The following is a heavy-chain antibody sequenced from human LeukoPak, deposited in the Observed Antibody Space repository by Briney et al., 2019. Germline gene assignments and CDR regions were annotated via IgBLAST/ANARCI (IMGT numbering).Heavy chain of an antibody. Sequence: GRCLRLSCAASGFTFSSYSMNWVRHPAGKRLEWVSSMSSSSSYIYYADSVKGRFTISRDNAKNSRYLQMNSRRAEDTAVYYCARTGAGITGTKNWFDPWGQGTLVTVSS. CDR1: GFTFSSYS. J-gene: IGHJ5*02. D-gene: IGHD1-20*01. CDR2: MSSSSSYI. V-gene: IGHV3-21*01. CDR3: ARTGAGITGTKNWFDP.